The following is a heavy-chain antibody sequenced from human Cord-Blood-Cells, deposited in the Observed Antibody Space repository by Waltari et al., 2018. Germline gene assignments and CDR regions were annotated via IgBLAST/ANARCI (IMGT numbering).Heavy chain of an antibody. Sequence: QLQLQESGPGLVKPSETLSLTCTVSGGSISSSSYYWGWIRQPPGKGLEWIGSIYYSGSTYYHPSRKSRVTISVDTSKNQFSLKLSSVTAADTAVYYCARVGRRAYFDYWGQGTLVTVSS. J-gene: IGHJ4*02. V-gene: IGHV4-39*01. CDR1: GGSISSSSYY. CDR3: ARVGRRAYFDY. CDR2: IYYSGST. D-gene: IGHD1-26*01.